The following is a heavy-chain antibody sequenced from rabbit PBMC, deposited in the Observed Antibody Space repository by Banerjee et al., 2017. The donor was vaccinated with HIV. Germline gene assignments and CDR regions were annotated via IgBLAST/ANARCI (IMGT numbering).Heavy chain of an antibody. V-gene: IGHV1S45*01. J-gene: IGHJ4*01. CDR1: GFSFSSYYW. D-gene: IGHD4-1*01. Sequence: QEQLEESGGDLVQPEGSLTLTCTASGFSFSSYYWICWVRQAPGKGLEWIGCIRAGSSGSTSYASWAKGRFTISKTSSTTVTLQMTSLTAADTATYFCARDCDYSAAWGLDLWGPGTLVTVS. CDR3: ARDCDYSAAWGLDL. CDR2: IRAGSSGST.